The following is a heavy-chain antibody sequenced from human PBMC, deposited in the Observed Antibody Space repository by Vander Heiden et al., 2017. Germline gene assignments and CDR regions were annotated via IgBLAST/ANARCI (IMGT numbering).Heavy chain of an antibody. CDR2: ISGSGGST. V-gene: IGHV3-23*01. CDR1: GSTFSSYA. J-gene: IGHJ4*02. D-gene: IGHD1-7*01. CDR3: ANFRTYYFDY. Sequence: EVQLLESGGGLVQPGGSLSLSCAASGSTFSSYAMSWVRQAPGKGLEWVSAISGSGGSTYYADSVKGRFTISRDNSKNTLYLQMNSLRAEDTAVYYCANFRTYYFDYWGQGTLVTVSS.